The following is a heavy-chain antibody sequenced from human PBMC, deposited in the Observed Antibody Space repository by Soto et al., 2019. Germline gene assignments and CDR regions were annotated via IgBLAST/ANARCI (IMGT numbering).Heavy chain of an antibody. J-gene: IGHJ6*02. D-gene: IGHD3-9*01. CDR3: ARTEDYDILTGYSRRTYGMDV. V-gene: IGHV1-3*01. CDR1: GYTFTSYA. Sequence: ASVKVSCKASGYTFTSYAMHWVRQAPGQRLEWMGWINAGNGNTKYSQKFQGRVTITRDTSASTAYMELSSLRSEDTAVYYCARTEDYDILTGYSRRTYGMDVWGQGPKVTVSS. CDR2: INAGNGNT.